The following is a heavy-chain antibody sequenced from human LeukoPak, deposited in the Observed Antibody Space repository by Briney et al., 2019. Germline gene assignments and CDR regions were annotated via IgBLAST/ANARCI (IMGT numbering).Heavy chain of an antibody. CDR1: GGSFSGYY. J-gene: IGHJ5*02. CDR2: INHSGST. CDR3: ARRTVTSGKRFDP. V-gene: IGHV4-34*01. Sequence: SETLSLTCAVYGGSFSGYYWSWIRQPPGKGLEWIGEINHSGSTNYNPSLKSRVTISVDTSKNQFSLKLSSVTAADTAVYYCARRTVTSGKRFDPWGQEPWSPSPQ. D-gene: IGHD4-17*01.